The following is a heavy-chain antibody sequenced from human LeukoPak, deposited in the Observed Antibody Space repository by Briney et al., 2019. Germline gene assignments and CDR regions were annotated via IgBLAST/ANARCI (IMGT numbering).Heavy chain of an antibody. CDR3: AVVPAAHFDY. CDR2: INPNSGGT. V-gene: IGHV1-2*02. CDR1: GYTFTVYY. J-gene: IGHJ4*02. D-gene: IGHD2-2*01. Sequence: ASMKVSCKASGYTFTVYYMHWLRQAPGQGLEWMGWINPNSGGTNYAQKFQGRVTMTRDTSISTAYMELSRLRSDDTAVYYCAVVPAAHFDYWGQGTLVTVSS.